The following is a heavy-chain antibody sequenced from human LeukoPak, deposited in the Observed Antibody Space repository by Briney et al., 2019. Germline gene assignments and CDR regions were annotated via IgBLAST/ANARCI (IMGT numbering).Heavy chain of an antibody. V-gene: IGHV3-66*01. J-gene: IGHJ4*02. Sequence: PGGSLRLSCAASGFTVSSNYRSWVRQAPGKGLEWVSVVHNDGSAYYADSVKGRFTISRDNSKNALYLQMNSLRAEDTAVYYCEVWGYPGFDYWGQGTLVTVSP. CDR2: VHNDGSA. D-gene: IGHD7-27*01. CDR1: GFTVSSNY. CDR3: EVWGYPGFDY.